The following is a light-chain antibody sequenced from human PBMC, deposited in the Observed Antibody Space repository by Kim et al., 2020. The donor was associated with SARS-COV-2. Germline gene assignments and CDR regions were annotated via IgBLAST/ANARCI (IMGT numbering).Light chain of an antibody. V-gene: IGLV3-1*01. CDR2: QDS. J-gene: IGLJ2*01. CDR1: KLGDKY. Sequence: SYELTQPPSVSVSPGQTASITCSGDKLGDKYACWYQQKPGQSPVLVIYQDSKRPSGIPERFSGSNSGNTATLTISGTQAMDEADYYCQAWDSSTVVFGGGIQLTAL. CDR3: QAWDSSTVV.